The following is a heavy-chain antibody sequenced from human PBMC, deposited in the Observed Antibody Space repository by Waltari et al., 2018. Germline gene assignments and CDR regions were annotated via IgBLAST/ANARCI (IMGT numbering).Heavy chain of an antibody. D-gene: IGHD3-22*01. Sequence: QVQLQQWGAGLLKPSETLSLTCAVYGGSFSGYYWSWIRQPPGKGLEWIGEINHSVRTNYNPSLKSRVNISVDTSKNQFSLKLSSVTAADTAVYYCARAPGYYDSSGFIDYWGQGTLVTVSS. CDR3: ARAPGYYDSSGFIDY. CDR1: GGSFSGYY. J-gene: IGHJ4*02. CDR2: INHSVRT. V-gene: IGHV4-34*01.